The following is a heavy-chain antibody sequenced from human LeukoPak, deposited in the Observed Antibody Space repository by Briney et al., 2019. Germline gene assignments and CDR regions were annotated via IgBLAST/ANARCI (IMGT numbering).Heavy chain of an antibody. V-gene: IGHV3-7*01. D-gene: IGHD3-22*01. J-gene: IGHJ3*02. CDR1: GFTFGKYW. CDR2: IKLDGSEK. CDR3: ARARDSSGSYDAFDI. Sequence: GGSLRLSCVASGFTFGKYWVSWVRQAPGKGLEWVANIKLDGSEKNYVDSVKGRFTISRDNTKNSLYLQMNSLRAEDTAVYYCARARDSSGSYDAFDIWGQGTMVTVSS.